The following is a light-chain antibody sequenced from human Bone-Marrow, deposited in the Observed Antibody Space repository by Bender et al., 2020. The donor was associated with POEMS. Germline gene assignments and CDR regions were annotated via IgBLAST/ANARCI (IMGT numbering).Light chain of an antibody. CDR3: SSYVAYKV. CDR2: DVD. Sequence: QSALTQPASVSGSPGQSITISCAGTSHDIGNFQSVSWYQQHPGKLPKLIIYDVDNRPSGISYRFSGSKSGNTASLSISGLQVEDEADYYCSSYVAYKVFGGGTKLTVL. J-gene: IGLJ2*01. CDR1: SHDIGNFQS. V-gene: IGLV2-14*03.